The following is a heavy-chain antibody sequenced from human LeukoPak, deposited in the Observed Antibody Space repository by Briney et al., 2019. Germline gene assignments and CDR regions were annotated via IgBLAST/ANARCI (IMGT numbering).Heavy chain of an antibody. D-gene: IGHD2-21*02. Sequence: PSGTLSLPCNVFGGAHSNSRYYWGRIRPPPRNGLEGIGSIYYSGSTYYTPSLRSRVTISVDTSKNQFSLNLSSVTAADTAVYYCARLLVTAIPPIAFDIWGQGTMVTVSS. CDR2: IYYSGST. V-gene: IGHV4-39*01. CDR1: GGAHSNSRYY. CDR3: ARLLVTAIPPIAFDI. J-gene: IGHJ3*02.